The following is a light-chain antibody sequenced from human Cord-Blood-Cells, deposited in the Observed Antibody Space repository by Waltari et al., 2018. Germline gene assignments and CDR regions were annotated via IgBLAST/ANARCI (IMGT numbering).Light chain of an antibody. CDR3: QQYYSTPVA. CDR1: QSVLYSSNNKNY. J-gene: IGKJ1*01. V-gene: IGKV4-1*01. CDR2: WAS. Sequence: DIVMTQSPVSLAVSLGERATINCKSCQSVLYSSNNKNYLAWYQQKPGQPPKLLIYWASTRESGVPDRFSGSGSGTDFTLTISSLQAEDVAVYYCQQYYSTPVAFGQGTKVEIK.